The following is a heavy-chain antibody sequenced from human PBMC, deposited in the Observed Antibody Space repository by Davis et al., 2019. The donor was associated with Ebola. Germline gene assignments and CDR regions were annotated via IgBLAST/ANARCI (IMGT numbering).Heavy chain of an antibody. CDR2: ISGSGGST. Sequence: GGSLRLSCAASGFTFSSYAMSWVRQAPGKGLEWVSAISGSGGSTYYADSVKGRFTISRDNSKNTLYLQMNSLRAEDTAVYYCARERVAAAGPLYYYYGMDVWGQGTTVTVSS. CDR3: ARERVAAAGPLYYYYGMDV. V-gene: IGHV3-23*01. J-gene: IGHJ6*02. D-gene: IGHD6-13*01. CDR1: GFTFSSYA.